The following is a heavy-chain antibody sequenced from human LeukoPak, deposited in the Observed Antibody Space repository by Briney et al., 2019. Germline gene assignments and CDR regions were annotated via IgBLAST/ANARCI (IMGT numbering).Heavy chain of an antibody. D-gene: IGHD1-1*01. CDR1: GYTFTGYY. V-gene: IGHV1-2*02. Sequence: ASVKVSCKASGYTFTGYYMHWVRQAPGQGLEWMGWINPNSGGTNYAQKFQGRVTMTGDTSISTAYMELSRLRSDDTAVYYCARDLILEGDSDYWGQGTLVTVSS. J-gene: IGHJ4*02. CDR2: INPNSGGT. CDR3: ARDLILEGDSDY.